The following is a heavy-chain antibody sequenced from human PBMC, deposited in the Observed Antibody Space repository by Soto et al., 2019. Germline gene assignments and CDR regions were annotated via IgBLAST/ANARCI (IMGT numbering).Heavy chain of an antibody. CDR2: VSRNSDYI. Sequence: GGSLRLSCAASGFTFRDYSMNWVRQAPGKGLEWVSSVSRNSDYIYYADSVKGRFTISRDNAKNSLYLQMSSLRAEDTAVYYCARDVSPGTIYAFDIWGQGTMVT. D-gene: IGHD3-3*02. J-gene: IGHJ3*02. V-gene: IGHV3-21*01. CDR1: GFTFRDYS. CDR3: ARDVSPGTIYAFDI.